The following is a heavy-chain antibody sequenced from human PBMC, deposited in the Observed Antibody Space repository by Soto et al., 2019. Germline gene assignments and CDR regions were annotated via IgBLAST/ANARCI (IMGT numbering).Heavy chain of an antibody. Sequence: GESLKISCKGSGYSFTSYWIDWVRQMPGKGLEWMGIIYPGDSDTRYSPSFQGQVTISADKSISTAYLQWSSLKASDTAMEYYARPDPKAPMPPRYWGQGTLVTVSA. D-gene: IGHD2-2*01. CDR2: IYPGDSDT. CDR1: GYSFTSYW. CDR3: ARPDPKAPMPPRY. V-gene: IGHV5-51*01. J-gene: IGHJ4*02.